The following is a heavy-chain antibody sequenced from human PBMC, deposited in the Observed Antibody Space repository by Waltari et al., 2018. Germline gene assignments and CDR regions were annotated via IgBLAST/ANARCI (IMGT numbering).Heavy chain of an antibody. V-gene: IGHV5-51*01. CDR3: ARRLVAGTGDYYYGMDV. CDR2: IYPGDSDT. Sequence: EVQLVQSGAEVKKPAESLKISCKGSGYSFTSYWIGLVPQMPRKGLEGMGIIYPGDSDTRYSPSFQGQVTISADKSISTAYLQWSSLKASDTAMYYCARRLVAGTGDYYYGMDVWGQGTTVTVSS. D-gene: IGHD6-19*01. J-gene: IGHJ6*02. CDR1: GYSFTSYW.